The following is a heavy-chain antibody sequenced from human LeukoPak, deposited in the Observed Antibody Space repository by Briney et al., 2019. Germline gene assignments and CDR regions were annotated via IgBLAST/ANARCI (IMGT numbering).Heavy chain of an antibody. CDR3: ARKYDPFDY. CDR1: GFTFSSYS. J-gene: IGHJ4*02. Sequence: PGGSLRLSCAASGFTFSSYSMNWVRQAPGKGLEWVSSISSSSSHIYYADSVKGRFTISRDNAKNSLYLQMNNLRAEDTAVYYCARKYDPFDYWGQGTLVTVSS. D-gene: IGHD3-3*01. V-gene: IGHV3-21*01. CDR2: ISSSSSHI.